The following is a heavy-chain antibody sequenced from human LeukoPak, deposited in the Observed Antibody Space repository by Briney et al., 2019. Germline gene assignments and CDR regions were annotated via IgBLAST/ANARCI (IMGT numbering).Heavy chain of an antibody. CDR3: ARDGAFRIYDY. J-gene: IGHJ4*02. Sequence: GGSLRLSCAASGFTFSSYWMTWGRHAPGKGLEWVASIKQDGNEKYYVDSVKGRFTISRDNARNSLYLQMSSLRADDTAVYYCARDGAFRIYDYWGQGTLVTVSS. CDR2: IKQDGNEK. CDR1: GFTFSSYW. D-gene: IGHD3-3*02. V-gene: IGHV3-7*01.